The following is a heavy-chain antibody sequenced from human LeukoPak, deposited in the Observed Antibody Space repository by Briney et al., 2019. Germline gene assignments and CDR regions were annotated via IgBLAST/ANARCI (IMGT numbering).Heavy chain of an antibody. D-gene: IGHD2-2*01. CDR1: GFTFSSYE. CDR2: IGVSGSNM. CDR3: ARERYCSSTSCPHGDLDY. J-gene: IGHJ4*02. Sequence: GGSLRLSCAASGFTFSSYEMNWVRQAPGKGLEGVSSIGVSGSNMFYAESVKGRFTISRDNAKNSLYLQMNRLRAEDTAVYYCARERYCSSTSCPHGDLDYWGQGTLVSVSS. V-gene: IGHV3-48*03.